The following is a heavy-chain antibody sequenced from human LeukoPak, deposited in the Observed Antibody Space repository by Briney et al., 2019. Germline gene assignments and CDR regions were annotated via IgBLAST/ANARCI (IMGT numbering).Heavy chain of an antibody. CDR2: IYYSGST. CDR3: ARRWYDFWSSYSPFDY. J-gene: IGHJ4*02. CDR1: GGSISSSSYY. D-gene: IGHD3-3*01. V-gene: IGHV4-39*01. Sequence: SETLPLTCTVSGGSISSSSYYWGWIRQPPGKGLGWIGSIYYSGSTYYNPSLKSRVTISVDTSKNQFSLKLSSVTAADTALYYCARRWYDFWSSYSPFDYWGQGTLVIVS.